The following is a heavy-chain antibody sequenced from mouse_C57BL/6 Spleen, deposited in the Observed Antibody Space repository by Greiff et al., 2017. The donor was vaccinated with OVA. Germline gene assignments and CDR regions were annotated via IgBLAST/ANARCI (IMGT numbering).Heavy chain of an antibody. V-gene: IGHV5-4*03. D-gene: IGHD2-5*01. Sequence: EVKLMESGGGLVKPGGSLKLSCAASGFTFSSYAMSWVRQTPEKRLEWVATISDGGSYTYYPDNVKGRFTISRDNAKNNLYLQMSHLKSEDTAMYYCAVYSNYRYVDYWGQGTTLTVSS. J-gene: IGHJ2*01. CDR2: ISDGGSYT. CDR3: AVYSNYRYVDY. CDR1: GFTFSSYA.